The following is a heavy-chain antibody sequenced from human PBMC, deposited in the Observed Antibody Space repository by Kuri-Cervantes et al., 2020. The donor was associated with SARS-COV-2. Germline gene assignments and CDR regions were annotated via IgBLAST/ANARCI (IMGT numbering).Heavy chain of an antibody. V-gene: IGHV4-38-2*02. D-gene: IGHD3-3*01. CDR3: ARHRKIYDYWSGKGYFYYYMDV. Sequence: GSLRLSCTVSGYSICSGYYWGWIRQPPGKGLEWIGSIYHSGSTYYNPSLKSRVTIFVDTSNNHFSLRLNSVSAADTAVYYCARHRKIYDYWSGKGYFYYYMDVWGKGTTVTVSS. J-gene: IGHJ6*03. CDR1: GYSICSGYY. CDR2: IYHSGST.